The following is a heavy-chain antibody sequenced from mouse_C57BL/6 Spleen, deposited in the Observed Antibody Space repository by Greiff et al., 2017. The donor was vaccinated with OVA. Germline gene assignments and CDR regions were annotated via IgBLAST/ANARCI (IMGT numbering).Heavy chain of an antibody. CDR3: ARQDDAWFAY. J-gene: IGHJ3*01. CDR1: GYTFTSYW. V-gene: IGHV1-64*01. Sequence: QVQLQQPGAELVKPGASVKLSCKASGYTFTSYWMHWVEQRPGQGLEWIGMIHPNSGGTNYNEKFKSKATLTVDKSSSTAYMQLSSLTSEASAVYNCARQDDAWFAYWGQGTLVTVAA. CDR2: IHPNSGGT. D-gene: IGHD2-12*01.